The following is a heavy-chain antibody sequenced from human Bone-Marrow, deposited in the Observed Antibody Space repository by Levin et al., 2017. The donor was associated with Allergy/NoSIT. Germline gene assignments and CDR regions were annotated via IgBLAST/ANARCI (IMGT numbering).Heavy chain of an antibody. J-gene: IGHJ4*02. CDR2: IYYSGST. Sequence: SSQTLSLTCTVSGGSISSSSYYWGWIRQPPGKGLEWIGSIYYSGSTYYNPSLKSRVTISVDTSKNQFSLKLSSVTAADTAVYYCARDTLLRPQPVRYYDILTGCEFDYWGQGTLVTVSS. D-gene: IGHD3-9*01. V-gene: IGHV4-39*07. CDR1: GGSISSSSYY. CDR3: ARDTLLRPQPVRYYDILTGCEFDY.